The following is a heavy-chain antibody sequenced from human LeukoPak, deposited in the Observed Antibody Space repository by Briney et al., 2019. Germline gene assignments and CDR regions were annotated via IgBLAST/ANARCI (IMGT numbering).Heavy chain of an antibody. Sequence: SETLSLTCTVSGGSISSYYWGWIRQPPGKGLEWIGYIYYSGSTNYNPSLKSRVTISVDTSKNQFSLKMRSVTAADTAVYYCARGADAVYSSSRFDYWGQGTLVTVSS. D-gene: IGHD6-13*01. CDR2: IYYSGST. CDR1: GGSISSYY. V-gene: IGHV4-59*01. CDR3: ARGADAVYSSSRFDY. J-gene: IGHJ4*02.